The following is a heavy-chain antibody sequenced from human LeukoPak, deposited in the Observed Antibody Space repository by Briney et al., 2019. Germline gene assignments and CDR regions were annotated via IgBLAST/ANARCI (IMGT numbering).Heavy chain of an antibody. CDR1: GFIFNDYG. CDR2: TSYDGSKE. J-gene: IGHJ6*03. V-gene: IGHV3-30*03. Sequence: GGSLRLSCAASGFIFNDYGFHWVRQAPGKGLEWVALTSYDGSKEYYADSVKGRFTISRDNYKKTLFLQMNRLRAEDTAVYYCARVHSSDWNAYFYYLDVWGKGTTVTVSS. CDR3: ARVHSSDWNAYFYYLDV. D-gene: IGHD1-1*01.